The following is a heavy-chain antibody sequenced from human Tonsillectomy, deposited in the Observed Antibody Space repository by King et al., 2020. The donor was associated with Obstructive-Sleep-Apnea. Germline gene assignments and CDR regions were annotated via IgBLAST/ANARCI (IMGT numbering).Heavy chain of an antibody. CDR2: ISHDGVNT. Sequence: VQLVESGGGVVQPGRSLRLSCSASQLIFSGYAMHWVRQAPGRGLEWVALISHDGVNTGYSDSVKGRFTISRDNSKNTLFLQMTGLRADDTATYYCARDPVGSGSYPYYFDNWGQGTLVTGSS. CDR3: ARDPVGSGSYPYYFDN. J-gene: IGHJ4*02. D-gene: IGHD3-10*01. CDR1: QLIFSGYA. V-gene: IGHV3-30*04.